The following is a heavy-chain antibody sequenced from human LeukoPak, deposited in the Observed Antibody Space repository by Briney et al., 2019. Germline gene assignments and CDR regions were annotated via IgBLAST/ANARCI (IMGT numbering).Heavy chain of an antibody. V-gene: IGHV4-59*02. CDR2: TYKSGDT. D-gene: IGHD5-12*01. CDR3: ARPLGAGYGRWYFDL. Sequence: PSETLFLTCTVSGDSVSTYYWSWIRQPPGKGLEWIGYTYKSGDTNYNPSLKSRVTISIDTTRNQVSPRLISGTAADTAMYYCARPLGAGYGRWYFDLWGRGTLVTVSS. CDR1: GDSVSTYY. J-gene: IGHJ2*01.